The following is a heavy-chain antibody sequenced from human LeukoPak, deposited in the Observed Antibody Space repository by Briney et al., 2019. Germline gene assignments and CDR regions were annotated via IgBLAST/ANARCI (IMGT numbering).Heavy chain of an antibody. V-gene: IGHV4-4*07. Sequence: SETLSLTCTVSGGSISSYYWSWIRQPAGKGLEWIGRIYTSGSTNYNPSLKSRVTISVDTSKNQFSLKLSSVTAADTAVYYCARLALGGSSSPSGWFDPWGQGTLVTVSS. CDR2: IYTSGST. J-gene: IGHJ5*02. CDR1: GGSISSYY. D-gene: IGHD6-6*01. CDR3: ARLALGGSSSPSGWFDP.